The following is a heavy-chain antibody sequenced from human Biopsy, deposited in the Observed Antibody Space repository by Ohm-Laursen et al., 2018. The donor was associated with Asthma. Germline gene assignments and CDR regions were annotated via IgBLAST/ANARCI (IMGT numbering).Heavy chain of an antibody. J-gene: IGHJ5*01. Sequence: TLSLTWVVSGGSLSSGPYYWSWVRQHPGKGLEWIGYINYSGSTFYSPSLESRVTVSVDTSKNQFSLKLSSVTAADTAVYYCARDLSGYCTSSACYGLDSWGQGTLVTVSS. CDR1: GGSLSSGPYY. D-gene: IGHD2-8*01. CDR2: INYSGST. V-gene: IGHV4-31*11. CDR3: ARDLSGYCTSSACYGLDS.